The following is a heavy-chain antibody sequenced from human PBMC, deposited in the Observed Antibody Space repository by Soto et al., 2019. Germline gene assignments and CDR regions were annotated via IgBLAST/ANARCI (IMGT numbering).Heavy chain of an antibody. V-gene: IGHV3-23*01. J-gene: IGHJ2*01. CDR3: AKGFDSSGWYTDWYFDL. CDR1: GFTFSSDA. Sequence: EVQLLESGGGLVQPGGSLRLSCAASGFTFSSDAMSWVRQAPGKGLEWVSAISGRGGSTYYADSVKGRFTISRDNSQNPLYLQMNSLRAEDTAVYYCAKGFDSSGWYTDWYFDLWGRGTLVTVSS. D-gene: IGHD6-19*01. CDR2: ISGRGGST.